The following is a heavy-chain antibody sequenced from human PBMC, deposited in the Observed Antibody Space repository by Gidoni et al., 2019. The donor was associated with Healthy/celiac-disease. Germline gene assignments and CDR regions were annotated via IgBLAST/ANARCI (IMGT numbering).Heavy chain of an antibody. J-gene: IGHJ6*02. Sequence: QVQLVQSGAEVKKPGASVKVSCKASGYTFTSYGISWVRQAPGQGLEWMGWISAYNGNTNYAQKLQGRVTMTTDTSTSTAYMELRSLRSDDTAVYYCARTYYDFWSGTPGEYGMDVWGQGTTVTVSS. V-gene: IGHV1-18*04. D-gene: IGHD3-3*01. CDR2: ISAYNGNT. CDR1: GYTFTSYG. CDR3: ARTYYDFWSGTPGEYGMDV.